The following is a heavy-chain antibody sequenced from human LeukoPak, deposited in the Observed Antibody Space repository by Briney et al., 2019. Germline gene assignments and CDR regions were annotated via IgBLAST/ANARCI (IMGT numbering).Heavy chain of an antibody. Sequence: SETLSLTCTVSGGSISSYYWSWIRQPPGKGLEWIGYIYYSGSTNYNPSLKSRVTISVDTSKNQFSLKLSSVTAADTAVYYCARLPPAWPVVPAAMGFDPWGQGTLVTVSS. J-gene: IGHJ5*02. D-gene: IGHD2-2*01. CDR3: ARLPPAWPVVPAAMGFDP. CDR1: GGSISSYY. CDR2: IYYSGST. V-gene: IGHV4-59*08.